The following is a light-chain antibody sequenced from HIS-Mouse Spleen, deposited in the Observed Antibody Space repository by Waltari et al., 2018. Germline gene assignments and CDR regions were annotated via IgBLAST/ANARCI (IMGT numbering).Light chain of an antibody. CDR2: DDS. J-gene: IGLJ2*01. CDR3: QVWDSSSDHVV. Sequence: SYVLPQPPSVSVAPGKTARITCGGNNIGSTSVPWYQQKPGQSPLLVVYDDSDRPSGIPERFSGSNSGNTATLTISRVEAGDEADYYCQVWDSSSDHVVFGGGTKLTVL. V-gene: IGLV3-21*03. CDR1: NIGSTS.